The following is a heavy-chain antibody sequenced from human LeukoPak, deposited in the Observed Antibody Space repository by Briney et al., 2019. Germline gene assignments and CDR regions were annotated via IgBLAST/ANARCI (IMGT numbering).Heavy chain of an antibody. CDR2: IYSGGST. CDR1: GFTFSSYA. CDR3: ARDGVLAPQYYYDSSENY. D-gene: IGHD3-22*01. V-gene: IGHV3-53*01. J-gene: IGHJ4*02. Sequence: GGSLRLSCAASGFTFSSYAMSWVRQAPGKGLEWVSVIYSGGSTYYADSVKGRFTISRDNSKNTLYLQMNSLRAEDTAVYYCARDGVLAPQYYYDSSENYWGQGTLVTVSS.